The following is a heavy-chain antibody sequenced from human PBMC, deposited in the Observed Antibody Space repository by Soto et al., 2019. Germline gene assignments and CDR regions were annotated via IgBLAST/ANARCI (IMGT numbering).Heavy chain of an antibody. Sequence: GGSLRLSCAASGFTFDDYAMHWVRQAPGKGLEWVSGISWSSGSIGYADSVKGRFTISRDNAKNSLYLQMNSLRAEDTALYYCAKDRYSSSWSTCDYWGQGTLVTVSS. CDR1: GFTFDDYA. J-gene: IGHJ4*02. CDR3: AKDRYSSSWSTCDY. V-gene: IGHV3-9*01. CDR2: ISWSSGSI. D-gene: IGHD6-13*01.